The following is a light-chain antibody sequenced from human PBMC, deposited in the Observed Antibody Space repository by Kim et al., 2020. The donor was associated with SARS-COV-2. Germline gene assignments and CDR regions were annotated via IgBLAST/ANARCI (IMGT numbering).Light chain of an antibody. CDR1: QSVSSSH. V-gene: IGKV3-20*01. CDR2: GAS. J-gene: IGKJ2*01. Sequence: EIVLTQSPGTLSLSPGERATLSCRASQSVSSSHLAWYQQKPGQAPRLLLFGASSRATGIPDRFSGSGSGTDFTLTISGLEPEDFAVYYCQQFGSSYTFGQGTKLEI. CDR3: QQFGSSYT.